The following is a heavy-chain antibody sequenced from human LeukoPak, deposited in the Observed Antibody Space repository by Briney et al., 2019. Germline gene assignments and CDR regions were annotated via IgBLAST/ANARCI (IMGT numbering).Heavy chain of an antibody. CDR3: ARGPGPTTMVRGVIGPTFDP. CDR2: INHSGST. V-gene: IGHV4-34*01. D-gene: IGHD3-10*01. J-gene: IGHJ5*02. Sequence: ASETLSLTCAVYGGSFSGYYWSWIRQPPGKGLEWIGEINHSGSTNYNPSLKSRVTISVDTSKNQFSLKLSSVTAADTAVYYCARGPGPTTMVRGVIGPTFDPWGQGTLVTVSS. CDR1: GGSFSGYY.